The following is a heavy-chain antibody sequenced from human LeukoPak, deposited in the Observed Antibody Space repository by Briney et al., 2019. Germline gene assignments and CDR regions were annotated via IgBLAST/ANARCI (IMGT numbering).Heavy chain of an antibody. D-gene: IGHD3-22*01. CDR3: ARAYYYDSSGYYSNWFDP. CDR2: IHHSGST. Sequence: SQTLSLTCAVSGGSISSGGYSWSWIRQPPGKGLEWIGYIHHSGSTYYNPSLKSRVTISVDRSKNQFSLKLSSVTAADTAVYYCARAYYYDSSGYYSNWFDPWGQGTLVTVSS. CDR1: GGSISSGGYS. J-gene: IGHJ5*02. V-gene: IGHV4-30-2*01.